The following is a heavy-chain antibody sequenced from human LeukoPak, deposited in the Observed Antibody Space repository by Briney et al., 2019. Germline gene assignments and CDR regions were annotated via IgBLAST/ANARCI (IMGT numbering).Heavy chain of an antibody. D-gene: IGHD3-22*01. CDR3: ARVPSVGGKLVADSSGGWHWFDP. Sequence: GGSLRLSCAASGFTVSSNYMSWVRQAPGKGLEWVSLIYGADTTYYADSVKGRFTISRDDSKNTVYLQMNSLRAEDTAVYYCARVPSVGGKLVADSSGGWHWFDPWGQGTLVIVSS. V-gene: IGHV3-53*01. CDR2: IYGADTT. J-gene: IGHJ5*02. CDR1: GFTVSSNY.